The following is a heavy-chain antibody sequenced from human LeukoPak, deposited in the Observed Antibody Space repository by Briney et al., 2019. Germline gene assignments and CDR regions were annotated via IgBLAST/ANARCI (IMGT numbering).Heavy chain of an antibody. D-gene: IGHD3-22*01. CDR1: GVSISNYC. CDR2: IYYSGST. J-gene: IGHJ4*02. Sequence: SETLSLTCTVSGVSISNYCWSWIRQPPGKGLEWIGYIYYSGSTNYNPSLKSRVTISVDTSKNQFSLKLSSVTAADTAVYYCARDITMIMYWGQGTLVTVSS. V-gene: IGHV4-59*01. CDR3: ARDITMIMY.